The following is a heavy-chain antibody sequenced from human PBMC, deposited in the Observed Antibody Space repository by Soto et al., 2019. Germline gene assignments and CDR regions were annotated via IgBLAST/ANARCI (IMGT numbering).Heavy chain of an antibody. CDR1: GFTFSSYA. V-gene: IGHV3-23*01. CDR3: AKDTMDIVVVVAVTLDY. CDR2: ISGSGGST. Sequence: GGSLRLSCAASGFTFSSYAMSWVRQAPGKGLEWVSAISGSGGSTYYADSVKGRFTISRDNSKNTLYLQMNSLRAEDTAVYYCAKDTMDIVVVVAVTLDYWGQGTLVTVSS. D-gene: IGHD2-15*01. J-gene: IGHJ4*02.